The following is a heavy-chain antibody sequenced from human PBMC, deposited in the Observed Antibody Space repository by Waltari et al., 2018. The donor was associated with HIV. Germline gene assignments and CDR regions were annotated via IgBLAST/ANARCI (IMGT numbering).Heavy chain of an antibody. CDR1: GGSISSYY. Sequence: QVQLQESGPGLVKPSETLSLTCTVSGGSISSYYWGWIRQPPGKGLEWIGYIYYSGSTNYNPSLKSRVTISVDTSKNQFSLKLSSVTAADTAVYYCARGKLGYADAFDIWGQGTMVTVSS. V-gene: IGHV4-59*01. D-gene: IGHD5-12*01. CDR3: ARGKLGYADAFDI. CDR2: IYYSGST. J-gene: IGHJ3*02.